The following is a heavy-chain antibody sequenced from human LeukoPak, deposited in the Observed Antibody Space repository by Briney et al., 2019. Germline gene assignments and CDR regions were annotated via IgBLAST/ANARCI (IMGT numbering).Heavy chain of an antibody. J-gene: IGHJ4*02. V-gene: IGHV3-23*01. Sequence: GGSLRLSCTASGFTFSSYTMGWVRQAPGEGLEWLSAINGRGITYYAGSVKGRFTISRDNSENTLYLQMNSLTVDDTAVYFCAKERQTGDYFTSDYWGQGTLVTVSS. CDR1: GFTFSSYT. CDR3: AKERQTGDYFTSDY. CDR2: INGRGIT. D-gene: IGHD4-17*01.